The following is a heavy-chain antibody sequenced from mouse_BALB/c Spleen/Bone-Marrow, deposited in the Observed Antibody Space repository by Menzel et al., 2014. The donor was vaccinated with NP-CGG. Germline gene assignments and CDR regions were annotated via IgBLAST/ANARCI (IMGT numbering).Heavy chain of an antibody. Sequence: DVKLVESGPSLVKPSQTLSLTCSVTGDSITSGYWNWIRKFPGNKLEYMGYISYSGNTYYNPSLISRISITRDTSKNXYYLQLNSVTTEDTATYYCTRDYYGPWGQGTTLTVSS. CDR3: TRDYYGP. CDR1: GDSITSGY. D-gene: IGHD1-2*01. V-gene: IGHV3-8*02. CDR2: ISYSGNT. J-gene: IGHJ2*01.